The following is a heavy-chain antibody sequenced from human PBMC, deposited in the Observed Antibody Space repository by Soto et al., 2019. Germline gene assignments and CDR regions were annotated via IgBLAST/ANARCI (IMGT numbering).Heavy chain of an antibody. Sequence: SETLSLTCTVSGGSISSYYWSWIRQPAGKGLEWIGRIYTSGSTNYNPSLKSRVTMSVDTSKNQFSLKLSSVTAADTAVYYCAREYCSSTSCYADYWGQGTLVTVSS. D-gene: IGHD2-2*01. CDR3: AREYCSSTSCYADY. CDR2: IYTSGST. J-gene: IGHJ4*02. V-gene: IGHV4-4*07. CDR1: GGSISSYY.